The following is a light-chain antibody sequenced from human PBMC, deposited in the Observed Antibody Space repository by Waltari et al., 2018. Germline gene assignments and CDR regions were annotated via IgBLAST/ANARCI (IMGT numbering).Light chain of an antibody. V-gene: IGKV3-20*01. CDR2: AAS. Sequence: EIVLTQSPGTLSLSPGDRATLFCRASQSVPSSYLAWYQQKPGQAPRLLISAASSGATGIPDRFSGSESGTDVTLTISRLEPEDFAVYYCQQYYSLPWTFGQGTKVEIK. CDR1: QSVPSSY. J-gene: IGKJ1*01. CDR3: QQYYSLPWT.